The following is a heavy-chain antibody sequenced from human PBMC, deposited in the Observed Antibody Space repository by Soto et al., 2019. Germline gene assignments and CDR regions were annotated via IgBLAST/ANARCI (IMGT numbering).Heavy chain of an antibody. J-gene: IGHJ5*02. CDR2: IYYSGST. CDR1: GGSISSYY. Sequence: SETLSLTCTVSGGSISSYYWSWIRQPPGKGLEWIGYIYYSGSTNYNPSLRSRVTISVDTSKNQFSLKLSSVTAADTAVYYCAIRVTDIVARYDWFDPWGRGPLVTVSS. V-gene: IGHV4-59*08. D-gene: IGHD5-12*01. CDR3: AIRVTDIVARYDWFDP.